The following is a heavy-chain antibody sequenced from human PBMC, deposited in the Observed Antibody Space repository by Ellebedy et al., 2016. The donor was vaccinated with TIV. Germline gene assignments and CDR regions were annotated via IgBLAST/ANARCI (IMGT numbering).Heavy chain of an antibody. CDR3: AKARSGDYVISGLDV. CDR1: GFTFHSYV. J-gene: IGHJ6*02. V-gene: IGHV3-23*01. D-gene: IGHD4-17*01. CDR2: ISASGPRT. Sequence: GESLKISCVASGFTFHSYVMSWVRQSPGKGLEWVSAISASGPRTFYADPVKGRFTISRDNSKNTLLLQMYSLRVDDTAVYYCAKARSGDYVISGLDVWGQGTTVPVSS.